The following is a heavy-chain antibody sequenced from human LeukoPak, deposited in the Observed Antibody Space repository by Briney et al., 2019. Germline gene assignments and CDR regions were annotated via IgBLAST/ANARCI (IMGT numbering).Heavy chain of an antibody. CDR1: GYTFTSYD. V-gene: IGHV1-8*01. Sequence: ASVEVSCKASGYTFTSYDINWVRQATGQGLEWMGWMNPNSGNTGYAQKFQGRVTMTRNTSISTAYMELSSLRSEDTAVYYCARGSSLVVVPAFYYYGMDVWGQGTTVTVSS. D-gene: IGHD2-2*01. J-gene: IGHJ6*02. CDR3: ARGSSLVVVPAFYYYGMDV. CDR2: MNPNSGNT.